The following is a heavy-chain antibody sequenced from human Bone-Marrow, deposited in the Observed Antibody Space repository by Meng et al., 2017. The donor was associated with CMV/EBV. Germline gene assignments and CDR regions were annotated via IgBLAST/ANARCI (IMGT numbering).Heavy chain of an antibody. Sequence: ASVKASCKTSGYTFSNYYIHWVRQAPEKGLEWMGIFNPSGDRTSYGKKFQGRVTMTRDTSSSTVYMELSSLRIEDTAVYYCAREYAAMVDVYYYGMDVWGQGTTVTVSS. J-gene: IGHJ6*02. CDR2: FNPSGDRT. D-gene: IGHD5-18*01. V-gene: IGHV1-46*01. CDR1: GYTFSNYY. CDR3: AREYAAMVDVYYYGMDV.